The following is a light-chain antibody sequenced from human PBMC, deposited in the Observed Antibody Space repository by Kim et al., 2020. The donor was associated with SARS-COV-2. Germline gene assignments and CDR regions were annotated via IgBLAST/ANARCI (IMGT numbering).Light chain of an antibody. J-gene: IGKJ2*01. CDR3: QQRSNWPQGYT. CDR1: QSVSSY. V-gene: IGKV3-11*01. CDR2: DAS. Sequence: SPGERATLSCRARQSVSSYLAWCQQNPGQAPRLLIYDASNRATGIPARFSGSGSGTDFTLTISSLEPEDFAVYYCQQRSNWPQGYTFGQGTKLEI.